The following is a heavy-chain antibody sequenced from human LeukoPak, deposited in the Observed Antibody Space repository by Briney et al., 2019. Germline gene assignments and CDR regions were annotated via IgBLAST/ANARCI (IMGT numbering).Heavy chain of an antibody. CDR2: INTGNGNT. CDR3: ATDGPNWGFDY. J-gene: IGHJ4*02. V-gene: IGHV1-3*03. D-gene: IGHD7-27*01. CDR1: GYTFTSYT. Sequence: GASVKVSCKASGYTFTSYTMHWVRQAPGQRLEWMGWINTGNGNTKSSQGFQDRVTITRDTSASTAYMELSSLRSEDTAVYYCATDGPNWGFDYWGQGTLVTVSS.